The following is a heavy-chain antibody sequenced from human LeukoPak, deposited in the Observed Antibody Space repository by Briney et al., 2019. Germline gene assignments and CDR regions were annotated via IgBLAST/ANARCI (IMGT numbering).Heavy chain of an antibody. J-gene: IGHJ4*02. V-gene: IGHV4-39*01. Sequence: SETLCLTCIVSGGSISSNSFYWGWIRQPPGKGLEWIGSIYYSGSTYYNPSLKSRVTISVDTSKNQFSLKLRSVTAADTAVYYCGHSGIYYLFDYWGQGSLVTVSS. CDR3: GHSGIYYLFDY. CDR1: GGSISSNSFY. CDR2: IYYSGST. D-gene: IGHD1-26*01.